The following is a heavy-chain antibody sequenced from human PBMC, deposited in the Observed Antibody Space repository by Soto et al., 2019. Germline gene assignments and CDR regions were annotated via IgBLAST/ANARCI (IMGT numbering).Heavy chain of an antibody. CDR1: GGTFSSYA. CDR2: IIPIFGTA. J-gene: IGHJ4*02. V-gene: IGHV1-69*01. CDR3: ALRLEVRGVIYLDY. Sequence: QVQLVQSGAEVKKPGSSVKVSCKASGGTFSSYAISWVLQAPGQGLECMGGIIPIFGTANYAQKFQCRVTITADESTSTAYMELSSLRSEDTAVYYCALRLEVRGVIYLDYWGQGTLVTVSS. D-gene: IGHD3-10*01.